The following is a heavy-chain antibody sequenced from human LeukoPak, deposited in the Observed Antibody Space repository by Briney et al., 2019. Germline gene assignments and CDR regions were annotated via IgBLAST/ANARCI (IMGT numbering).Heavy chain of an antibody. V-gene: IGHV1-69*05. D-gene: IGHD4-17*01. Sequence: GASVKVSCKASGGTFSSYAISWVRQAPGQGLEWMGGIIPIFGTANYAQKFQGRVTITTDESTGTAYMELSSLRSEDTAVYYCASGYGDYYYYYMDVWGKGTTVTVSS. CDR3: ASGYGDYYYYYMDV. CDR2: IIPIFGTA. J-gene: IGHJ6*03. CDR1: GGTFSSYA.